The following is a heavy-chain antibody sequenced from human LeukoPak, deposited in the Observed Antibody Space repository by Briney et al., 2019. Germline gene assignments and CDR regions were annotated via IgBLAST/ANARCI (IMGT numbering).Heavy chain of an antibody. CDR3: ARDPRYLGPFDY. J-gene: IGHJ4*02. Sequence: GGSLGLSCAASGFTFSSYEMNWVRQAPGKGLEWVSYISSSGGTIYYADSVKGRFTISRDDAKNSLYLQMNSLRAEDTAVYYCARDPRYLGPFDYWGQGTLVTVSS. D-gene: IGHD3-9*01. CDR1: GFTFSSYE. V-gene: IGHV3-48*03. CDR2: ISSSGGTI.